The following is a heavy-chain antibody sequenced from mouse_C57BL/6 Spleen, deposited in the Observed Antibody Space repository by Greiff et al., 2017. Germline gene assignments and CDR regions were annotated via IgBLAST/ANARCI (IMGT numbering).Heavy chain of an antibody. CDR3: ARHNYYGSSLYAMDY. Sequence: QVQLKESGPGLVAPSQSLSITCTVSGFSLTSYGVHWVRQPPGKGLEWLVVIWSDGSTTYNSALKSRLSISKDNSKSQVFLKMNSLQTDDTAMYYCARHNYYGSSLYAMDYWGQGTSVTVSS. CDR2: IWSDGST. J-gene: IGHJ4*01. D-gene: IGHD1-1*01. CDR1: GFSLTSYG. V-gene: IGHV2-6-1*01.